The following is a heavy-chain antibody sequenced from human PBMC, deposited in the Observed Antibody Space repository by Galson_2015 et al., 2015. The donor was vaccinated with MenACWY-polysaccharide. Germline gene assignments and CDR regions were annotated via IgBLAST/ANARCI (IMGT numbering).Heavy chain of an antibody. D-gene: IGHD2-2*01. J-gene: IGHJ6*02. V-gene: IGHV3-30-3*01. CDR1: GFTFRSYA. CDR2: ISYDGRNK. Sequence: SLRLSCAASGFTFRSYAMHWVRQAPGKGLGWVAVISYDGRNKYYADSVKGRFTISRDNSKNTLYLQMNSLRAEDTALYYCAREYCDRTSCYGMDVWVQGTTVTVSS. CDR3: AREYCDRTSCYGMDV.